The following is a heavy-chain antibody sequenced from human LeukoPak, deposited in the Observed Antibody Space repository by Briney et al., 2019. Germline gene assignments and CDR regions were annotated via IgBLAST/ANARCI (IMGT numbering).Heavy chain of an antibody. J-gene: IGHJ5*02. CDR1: GYTFTSYD. V-gene: IGHV1-8*01. Sequence: RASVKVSCKASGYTFTSYDINWVRQATGQGLEWMGWMNPNSGNTGYAQKFQGRVTMTRNTSISTAYMELSSLRSEDTAVYYCARAYKPKYQLLSFGPWGQGTLVTVSS. CDR3: ARAYKPKYQLLSFGP. CDR2: MNPNSGNT. D-gene: IGHD2-2*01.